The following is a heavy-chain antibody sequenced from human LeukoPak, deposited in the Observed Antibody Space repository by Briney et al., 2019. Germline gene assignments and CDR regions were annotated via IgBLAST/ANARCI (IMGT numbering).Heavy chain of an antibody. CDR3: ARLRLTGTTPQYFDY. CDR2: INHSGST. V-gene: IGHV4-34*01. Sequence: SETLSLTCAGYGGSFSGYYWSWIRQPPGKELEWIGEINHSGSTNYNPSLKSRVTISVDTSKNQFSLKLSSVTAADTAVYYCARLRLTGTTPQYFDYWGQGTLVTVSS. D-gene: IGHD1-20*01. CDR1: GGSFSGYY. J-gene: IGHJ4*02.